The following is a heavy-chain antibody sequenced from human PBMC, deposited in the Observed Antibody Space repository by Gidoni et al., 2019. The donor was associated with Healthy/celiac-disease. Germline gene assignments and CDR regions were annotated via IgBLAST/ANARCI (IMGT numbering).Heavy chain of an antibody. J-gene: IGHJ4*02. D-gene: IGHD4-17*01. V-gene: IGHV3-21*01. Sequence: YYADSVKGRFTISRDNAKNSLYLQMNSLRAEDTAVYYCARGSGYGDYHAYFDYWGQGTLVTVSS. CDR3: ARGSGYGDYHAYFDY.